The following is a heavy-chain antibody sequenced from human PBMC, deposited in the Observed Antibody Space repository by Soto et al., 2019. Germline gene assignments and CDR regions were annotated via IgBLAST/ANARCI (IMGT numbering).Heavy chain of an antibody. V-gene: IGHV4-30-2*01. CDR3: ARAPDCISTSCSFFDY. CDR1: GGSISSGDYY. Sequence: PSETLSLTCTVSGGSISSGDYYWSWIRQPPGKGLEWIGYIYHSGSTYYNPSLKSRVTLSVDRSKIQFSLKLSFVTAADTAVYYCARAPDCISTSCSFFDYWGQGTLVTVSS. CDR2: IYHSGST. D-gene: IGHD2-2*01. J-gene: IGHJ4*02.